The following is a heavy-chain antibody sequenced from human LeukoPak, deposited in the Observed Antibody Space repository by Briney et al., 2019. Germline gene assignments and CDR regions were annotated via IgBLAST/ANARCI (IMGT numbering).Heavy chain of an antibody. CDR3: AKDLGSGWSMGY. J-gene: IGHJ4*02. D-gene: IGHD6-19*01. Sequence: GGSLRLSCAASGFTFSSYGMHWVRQAPGKGLEWVAVISYDGSNKYYADSVKGRFTISRDNSKNTLYLQMNSLRAEDTAVYYCAKDLGSGWSMGYWGQGTLVTVSS. CDR2: ISYDGSNK. CDR1: GFTFSSYG. V-gene: IGHV3-30*18.